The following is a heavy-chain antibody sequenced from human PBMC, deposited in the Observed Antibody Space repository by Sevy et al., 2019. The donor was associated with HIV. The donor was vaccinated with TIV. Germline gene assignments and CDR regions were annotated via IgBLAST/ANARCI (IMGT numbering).Heavy chain of an antibody. Sequence: GGSLRLSCAASGFTFSSYAMHWVRQAPGKGLEGVAVISYDGSNKYYADSVKGRFTISRDNSKNTLYLQMNSLRAEDTAVYYCARGIRGGGYFDYWGQGTLVTVSS. V-gene: IGHV3-30*04. CDR3: ARGIRGGGYFDY. J-gene: IGHJ4*02. CDR2: ISYDGSNK. CDR1: GFTFSSYA. D-gene: IGHD3-10*01.